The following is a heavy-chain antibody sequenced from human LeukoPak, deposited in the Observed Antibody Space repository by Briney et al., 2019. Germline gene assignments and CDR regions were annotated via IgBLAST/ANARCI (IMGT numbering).Heavy chain of an antibody. CDR1: GYSISSGYY. CDR2: IYYSGST. V-gene: IGHV4-38-2*02. Sequence: PSETLSLTCTVSGYSISSGYYWGWIRQPPGKGLEWIGSIYYSGSTYYNPSLKSRVTISVDTSKNQFSLKLSSVTAADTAVYYCARGAREVYDFWSGLHAFDIWGQGTMVTVSS. CDR3: ARGAREVYDFWSGLHAFDI. J-gene: IGHJ3*02. D-gene: IGHD3-3*01.